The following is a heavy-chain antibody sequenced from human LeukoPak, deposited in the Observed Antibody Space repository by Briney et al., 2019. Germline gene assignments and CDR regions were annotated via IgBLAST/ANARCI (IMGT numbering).Heavy chain of an antibody. V-gene: IGHV1-2*02. CDR1: GYTFTDYY. Sequence: ASVKVSCKASGYTFTDYYMHWVRQAPGQGPEWMGWINPNSGGTNYAQKFQGRVTMTRDTSISTAYMELSRLRSDDTAVYYCARDLLTTGDYWGQGTLVTVSS. D-gene: IGHD3-22*01. CDR3: ARDLLTTGDY. CDR2: INPNSGGT. J-gene: IGHJ4*02.